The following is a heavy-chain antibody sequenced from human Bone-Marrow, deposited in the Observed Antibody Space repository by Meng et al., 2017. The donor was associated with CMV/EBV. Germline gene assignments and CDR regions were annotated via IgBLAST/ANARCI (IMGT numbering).Heavy chain of an antibody. J-gene: IGHJ5*02. CDR3: ARARGYCSSTSCYSSFDP. Sequence: SETLSLTCTVSGGSISSYYWGWIRQPPGKGLEWIGSIYYSGSTYYNPSLKSRVTISVDTSKNQFSLKLSSVTAADTAVYYCARARGYCSSTSCYSSFDPWGQGTLVTVSS. D-gene: IGHD2-2*02. CDR1: GGSISSYY. CDR2: IYYSGST. V-gene: IGHV4-39*07.